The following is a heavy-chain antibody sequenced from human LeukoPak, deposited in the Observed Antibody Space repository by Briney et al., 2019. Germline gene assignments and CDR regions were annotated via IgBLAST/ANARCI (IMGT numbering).Heavy chain of an antibody. Sequence: SETLSLTCTVSGYSISSGYYWGWIRQPPGKGLEWIGSIYHSGSTYYNPSLKSRVTISVDTSKNQFSLKLSSVTAADTAVYYCARDPGYCSSTSCYGHLNYWGQGTLVTVSS. CDR2: IYHSGST. CDR1: GYSISSGYY. D-gene: IGHD2-2*01. J-gene: IGHJ4*02. CDR3: ARDPGYCSSTSCYGHLNY. V-gene: IGHV4-38-2*02.